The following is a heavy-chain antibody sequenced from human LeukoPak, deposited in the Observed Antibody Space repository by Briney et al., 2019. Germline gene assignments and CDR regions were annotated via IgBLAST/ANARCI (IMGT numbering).Heavy chain of an antibody. Sequence: GESLKISCKGSGYSFTSYWIGWVRQMPGKGLEWMGIIYPGDSDTRYSPSFQGQVTISADKSISTAYLQWSSPKASDTATYYCARLLAAAGMGDFDYWGQGTLVTVSS. CDR1: GYSFTSYW. CDR2: IYPGDSDT. D-gene: IGHD6-13*01. V-gene: IGHV5-51*01. J-gene: IGHJ4*02. CDR3: ARLLAAAGMGDFDY.